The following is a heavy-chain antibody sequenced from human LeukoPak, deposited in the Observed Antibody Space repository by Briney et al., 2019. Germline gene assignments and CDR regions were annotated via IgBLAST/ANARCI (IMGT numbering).Heavy chain of an antibody. Sequence: PGGSLRLSCEASGFIFSSYVMGWVRQAPGKGLEWVSSISVGGGDTFTADSVKGRFTITRENSKNTLYLQMNSLRAEDTALYYCAKEGGGGQQWLVPRWYFDLWGRGTLVTVSS. D-gene: IGHD6-19*01. CDR2: ISVGGGDT. CDR3: AKEGGGGQQWLVPRWYFDL. V-gene: IGHV3-23*01. CDR1: GFIFSSYV. J-gene: IGHJ2*01.